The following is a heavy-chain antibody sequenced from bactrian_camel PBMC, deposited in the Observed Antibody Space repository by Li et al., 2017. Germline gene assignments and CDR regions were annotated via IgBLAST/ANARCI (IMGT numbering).Heavy chain of an antibody. V-gene: IGHV3S10*01. CDR3: VRDALWLARYYSTNDWAY. Sequence: DVQLVESGGGLARPGGSVRLSCAASGYTYSRYCMGWFRQAPGKEREGVAAIDSDGRTDYVASVKGRFTISRDNAKNTVYLQMSSLKPEDTAVHYCVRDALWLARYYSTNDWAYWGQGTQVTVS. CDR1: GYTYSRYC. J-gene: IGHJ4*01. CDR2: IDSDGRT. D-gene: IGHD4*01.